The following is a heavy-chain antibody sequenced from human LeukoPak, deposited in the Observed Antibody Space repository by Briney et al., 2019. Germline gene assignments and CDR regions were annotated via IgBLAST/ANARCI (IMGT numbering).Heavy chain of an antibody. CDR1: GFTFSSYA. J-gene: IGHJ4*02. Sequence: GGSLRLSCAASGFTFSSYAMSWVRQAPGKGLEWVSAISGSGGSTYYADSVKGRFTIPRDNSKNTLYLQMNSLRAEDTAVYYCAKEVALLWFGELLGYFDYWGQGTLVTVSS. CDR2: ISGSGGST. CDR3: AKEVALLWFGELLGYFDY. D-gene: IGHD3-10*01. V-gene: IGHV3-23*01.